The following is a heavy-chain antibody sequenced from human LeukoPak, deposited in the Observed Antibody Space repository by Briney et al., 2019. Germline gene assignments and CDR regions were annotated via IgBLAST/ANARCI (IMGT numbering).Heavy chain of an antibody. V-gene: IGHV1-69*13. J-gene: IGHJ6*02. CDR2: IIPIFGTA. CDR3: ARGPSTVTTLNYYYYYGMDV. D-gene: IGHD1-14*01. CDR1: GGTFSSYA. Sequence: GASVTVSCKASGGTFSSYAISWVRQAPGQGLEWMGGIIPIFGTANYAQKFQGRVTITADESTSAAYMELSSLRSEDTAVYYCARGPSTVTTLNYYYYYGMDVWGQGTTVTVSS.